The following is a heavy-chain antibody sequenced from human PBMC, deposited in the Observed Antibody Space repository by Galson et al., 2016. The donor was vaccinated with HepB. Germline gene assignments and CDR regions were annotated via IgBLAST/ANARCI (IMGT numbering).Heavy chain of an antibody. CDR3: AKGQVYYGDYYFAL. CDR1: GVSVTGND. J-gene: IGHJ4*01. CDR2: FYSGGFK. D-gene: IGHD2-21*02. Sequence: SLRLSCAASGVSVTGNDMGWVRQAPGKGLGWVAHFYSGGFKSFSDSVRDRVTLSKDYVKSTMYLEMHSLRVEDTAVYYCAKGQVYYGDYYFALWGRGTLVTVSS. V-gene: IGHV3-66*01.